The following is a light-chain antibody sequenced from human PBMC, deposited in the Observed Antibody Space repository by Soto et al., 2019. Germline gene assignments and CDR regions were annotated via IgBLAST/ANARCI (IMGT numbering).Light chain of an antibody. CDR2: GES. J-gene: IGKJ5*01. Sequence: EIVLTQSPGTLSLSPGESATLSCRASQNLRSSLAWYQQKPGQAPRLLIYGESTRATGIPDRLSGGGSGTDFTLTISSLEPEDFAVYYCQKYGYSPITCGQGTRLEIK. V-gene: IGKV3-20*01. CDR1: QNLRSS. CDR3: QKYGYSPIT.